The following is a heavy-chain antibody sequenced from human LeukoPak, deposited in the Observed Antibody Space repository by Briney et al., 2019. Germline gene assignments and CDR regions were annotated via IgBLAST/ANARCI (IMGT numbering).Heavy chain of an antibody. J-gene: IGHJ3*02. CDR1: GFTFNNYA. V-gene: IGHV3-23*01. Sequence: PGGSLRLSCAASGFTFNNYAMSWVRQAPGKGLEWVSTITGSGGGPYYADSVKGRFTLSRDSSKNTLYLQMSSLRAEDTAIYYCAKLSSSSPLDAFDIWGQGTMVTVSS. CDR2: ITGSGGGP. CDR3: AKLSSSSPLDAFDI. D-gene: IGHD6-6*01.